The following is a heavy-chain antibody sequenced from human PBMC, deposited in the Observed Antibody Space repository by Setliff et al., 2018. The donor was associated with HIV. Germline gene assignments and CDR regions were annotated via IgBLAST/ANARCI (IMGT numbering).Heavy chain of an antibody. Sequence: GGSLRLSCAASGFTFSSYGMHWVRQTPGKGLEWVAVIWYDGSNENYAGSVKGRFTISRDNSKKTLYLQMNSLRAEDTAVYYCATLPAAIVSSTYYFDYWGQGTLVTVSS. D-gene: IGHD6-13*01. CDR2: IWYDGSNE. V-gene: IGHV3-33*01. CDR1: GFTFSSYG. CDR3: ATLPAAIVSSTYYFDY. J-gene: IGHJ4*02.